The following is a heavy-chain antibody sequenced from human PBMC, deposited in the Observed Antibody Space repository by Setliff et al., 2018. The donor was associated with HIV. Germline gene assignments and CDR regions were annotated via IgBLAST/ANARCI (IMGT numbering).Heavy chain of an antibody. CDR2: INPNSGGT. CDR3: ARDRGRYGDYRDFDY. J-gene: IGHJ4*02. D-gene: IGHD4-17*01. Sequence: ASVKVSCKASGYTFTGYYMHWVRQAPGQGLEWMGRINPNSGGTNYAQRFQGSVTMTRDTSISTAYMEVTRLTSDDTAVYYCARDRGRYGDYRDFDYWGQGALVTVSS. CDR1: GYTFTGYY. V-gene: IGHV1-2*06.